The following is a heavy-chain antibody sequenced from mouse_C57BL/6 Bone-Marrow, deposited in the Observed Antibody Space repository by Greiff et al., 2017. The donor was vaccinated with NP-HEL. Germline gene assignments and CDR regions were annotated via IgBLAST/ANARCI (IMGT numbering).Heavy chain of an antibody. J-gene: IGHJ3*01. CDR1: GYEFSNYW. Sequence: QVQLQQSGAELVKPGASVKISCKASGYEFSNYWMNWVKQRPGKGLEWIGQIYPGDGDTNYNGKFKDKATLTADKSSSTAYLQLSRLTSGDSAVDFYARGAYGGQGTLVTVTA. CDR2: IYPGDGDT. CDR3: ARGAY. V-gene: IGHV1-80*01.